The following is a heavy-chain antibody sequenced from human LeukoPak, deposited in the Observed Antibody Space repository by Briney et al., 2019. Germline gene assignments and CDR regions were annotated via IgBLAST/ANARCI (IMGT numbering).Heavy chain of an antibody. CDR1: GFTFSSYW. CDR2: INSDGGST. Sequence: GGSLRLSCTASGFTFSSYWMHWVRQAPGKGPVWVSRINSDGGSTSYADSVKGRFTISRDNAKNTLCLQMNSLRAEDTAVYYCARRIQGMAPYYFDYWGQGTLVTVSS. J-gene: IGHJ4*02. CDR3: ARRIQGMAPYYFDY. D-gene: IGHD5-24*01. V-gene: IGHV3-74*01.